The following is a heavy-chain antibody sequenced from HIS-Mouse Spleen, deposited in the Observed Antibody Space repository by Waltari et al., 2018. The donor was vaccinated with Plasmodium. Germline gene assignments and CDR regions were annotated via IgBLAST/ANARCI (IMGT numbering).Heavy chain of an antibody. CDR2: INPNSGGT. J-gene: IGHJ1*01. Sequence: VQLVQSGAEVKKPGASVKVSCKASGYTFTGYYMHWVRQAPGQGLEWMGWINPNSGGTNYAPKFQGRVTMTRDTSISTAYMELSRLRSDDTAVYYCARVLGYKAAAGTFVEYFQHWGQGTLVTVSS. D-gene: IGHD6-13*01. V-gene: IGHV1-2*02. CDR3: ARVLGYKAAAGTFVEYFQH. CDR1: GYTFTGYY.